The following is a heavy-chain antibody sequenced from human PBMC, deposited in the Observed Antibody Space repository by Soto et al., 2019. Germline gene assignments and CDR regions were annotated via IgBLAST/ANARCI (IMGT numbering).Heavy chain of an antibody. Sequence: PGWSLRLSCAASGFTVSSCAMSLVRQAPGKGLEWVSAISGSGGSTYYADSVKGRFTISRDNSKNTLYLQMNSLRAEDTAVYYCARELYHYDSSGQRNFGYWGEGSLVPVSS. V-gene: IGHV3-23*01. CDR2: ISGSGGST. D-gene: IGHD3-22*01. J-gene: IGHJ4*02. CDR3: ARELYHYDSSGQRNFGY. CDR1: GFTVSSCA.